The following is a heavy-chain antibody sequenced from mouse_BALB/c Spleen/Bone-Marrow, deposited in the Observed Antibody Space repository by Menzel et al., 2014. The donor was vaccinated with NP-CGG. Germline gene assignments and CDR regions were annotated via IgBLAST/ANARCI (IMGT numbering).Heavy chain of an antibody. J-gene: IGHJ2*01. Sequence: DVKLAESGGGLVQPGGSLKLSCAASCFTFSSYTMSWVRQTPEKRLEWVAYFSNGGGSTYYPDTVKGRFTIFRDNAKNALYLQMSSLKSEDTAMYYCARGGYYFDYWGQGTTLTVSP. CDR3: ARGGYYFDY. CDR2: FSNGGGST. V-gene: IGHV5-12-2*01. CDR1: CFTFSSYT.